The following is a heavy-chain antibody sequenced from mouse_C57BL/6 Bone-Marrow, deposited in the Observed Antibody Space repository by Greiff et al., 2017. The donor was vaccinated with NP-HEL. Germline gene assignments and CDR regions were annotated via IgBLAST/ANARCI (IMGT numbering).Heavy chain of an antibody. Sequence: LVESGAELARPGASVKLSCKASGYTFTSYGISWVKQRTGQGLEWIGEIYPRSGNTYYNEKFKGKATLTADKSSSTAYMELRSLTSEDSAVYFGARYGYDAMDYWGKGTSVTVSS. CDR2: IYPRSGNT. V-gene: IGHV1-81*01. J-gene: IGHJ4*01. CDR3: ARYGYDAMDY. CDR1: GYTFTSYG. D-gene: IGHD1-1*01.